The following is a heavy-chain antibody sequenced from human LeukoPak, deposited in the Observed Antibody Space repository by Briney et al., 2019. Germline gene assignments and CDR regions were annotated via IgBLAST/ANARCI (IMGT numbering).Heavy chain of an antibody. V-gene: IGHV3-15*01. CDR1: GFTFSKAW. CDR2: IKSKTDGVTT. D-gene: IGHD5-12*01. CDR3: ATEPKGYRLFDY. Sequence: TAGGSLRLSCAASGFTFSKAWMSWVRQAPGKGLEWVGHIKSKTDGVTTDYTAPVKGRFTISRDDSKNTLYLQMNSLKTEDTAVYCCATEPKGYRLFDYWGQGTLVTVSS. J-gene: IGHJ4*02.